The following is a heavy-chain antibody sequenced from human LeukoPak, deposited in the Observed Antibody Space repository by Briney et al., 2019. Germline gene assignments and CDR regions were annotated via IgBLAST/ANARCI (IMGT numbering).Heavy chain of an antibody. V-gene: IGHV3-23*01. CDR2: ISGSGGNT. CDR1: GFTFSSYA. CDR3: AKPGYSGYDLGYYFDY. D-gene: IGHD5-12*01. Sequence: GGSLRLSCAASGFTFSSYAMSWVRQAPGKGLEWVSAISGSGGNTYYADSVKGRFTISRDNSKNTLYLQMNSLRAEDTAVYYCAKPGYSGYDLGYYFDYWGQGSLVTV. J-gene: IGHJ4*02.